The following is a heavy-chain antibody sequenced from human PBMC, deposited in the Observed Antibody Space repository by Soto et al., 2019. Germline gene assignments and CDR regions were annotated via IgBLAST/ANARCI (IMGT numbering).Heavy chain of an antibody. Sequence: EVQLVESGGGLVQPGRSLRLCCAASGFTFDDYAIHWVRQAPGKGLEWVSGINWNSGSVGYADSVKGRFTISRDNAKHSLYLQMNSLRAEDTALYYCAKDVESGTFSYYGMDVWGQGTTVTVSS. V-gene: IGHV3-9*01. J-gene: IGHJ6*02. D-gene: IGHD1-1*01. CDR2: INWNSGSV. CDR3: AKDVESGTFSYYGMDV. CDR1: GFTFDDYA.